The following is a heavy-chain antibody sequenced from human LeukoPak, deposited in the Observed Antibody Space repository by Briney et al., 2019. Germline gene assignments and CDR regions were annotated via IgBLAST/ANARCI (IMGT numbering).Heavy chain of an antibody. V-gene: IGHV4-30-2*06. CDR3: ASAPEYSSGWYSD. CDR1: GGSISSGHSS. J-gene: IGHJ4*02. D-gene: IGHD6-19*01. Sequence: SETLSLTCAVSGGSISSGHSSWNWFRQSPGKGLEWIGYIYHSGSTYYNPSLKSRVAISVDRSKNQFSLKLRSVTAADTAVYYCASAPEYSSGWYSDWGQGTLVTVSS. CDR2: IYHSGST.